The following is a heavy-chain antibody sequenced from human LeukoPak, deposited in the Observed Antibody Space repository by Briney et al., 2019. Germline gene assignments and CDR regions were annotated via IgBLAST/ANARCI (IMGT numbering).Heavy chain of an antibody. D-gene: IGHD6-19*01. CDR1: GFTFDDYA. CDR2: ISWNSGSI. V-gene: IGHV3-9*03. CDR3: TKGSSGWYAPHYMDV. Sequence: GGSLRLSCAAFGFTFDDYAMHWVRQAPGKGLEWVSGISWNSGSIGYADSVKGRFTISRDNAKNSLYLQMNSLRAEDMALYYCTKGSSGWYAPHYMDVWGKGTTVTVSS. J-gene: IGHJ6*03.